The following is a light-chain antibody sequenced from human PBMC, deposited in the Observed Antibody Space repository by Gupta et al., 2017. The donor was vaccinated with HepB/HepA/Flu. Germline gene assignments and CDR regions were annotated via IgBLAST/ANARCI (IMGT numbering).Light chain of an antibody. CDR3: QQDCSSKL. Sequence: EIVLTQSPGTLSLSPGERVTLSCRASQTVSRYNLAWYQQKPGQAPSLLIYGASSRATGVPDRFSGSGSETDFTLTSSRREPDDFAVYYWQQDCSSKLFGQGTQLEIK. CDR1: QTVSRYN. J-gene: IGKJ5*01. CDR2: GAS. V-gene: IGKV3-20*01.